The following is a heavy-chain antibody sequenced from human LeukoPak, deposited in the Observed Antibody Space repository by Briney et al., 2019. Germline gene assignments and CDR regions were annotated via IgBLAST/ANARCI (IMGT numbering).Heavy chain of an antibody. CDR3: ARGRRSGSYSRSHAFDI. J-gene: IGHJ3*02. V-gene: IGHV4-34*01. CDR1: GGSFSGYY. Sequence: RASETLSLTCAVYGGSFSGYYWSWLRQPPGKGLEWIGEINHSGSTNYNPSLKSRVTISVDTSKNQFSLKLSSVTAADTAVYYCARGRRSGSYSRSHAFDIWGQGTMVTVSS. D-gene: IGHD1-26*01. CDR2: INHSGST.